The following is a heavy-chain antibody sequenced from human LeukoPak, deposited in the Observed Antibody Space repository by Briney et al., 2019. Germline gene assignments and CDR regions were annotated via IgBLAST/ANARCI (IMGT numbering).Heavy chain of an antibody. D-gene: IGHD3-22*01. CDR2: ISSESGTK. CDR3: ARGVHDYDSSGYYRFDY. J-gene: IGHJ4*02. V-gene: IGHV3-48*04. Sequence: GGSLRLSCVASGFSFTSHSMNWVRQAPGKGLEWVSYISSESGTKYHADSVKGRFTISRDNAKNSLYLQMNSLRAEDTAVYYCARGVHDYDSSGYYRFDYWGQGTVVTVSS. CDR1: GFSFTSHS.